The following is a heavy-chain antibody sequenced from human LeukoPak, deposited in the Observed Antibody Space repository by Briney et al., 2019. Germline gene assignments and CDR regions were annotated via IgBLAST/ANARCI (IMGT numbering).Heavy chain of an antibody. CDR2: IYYSGST. V-gene: IGHV4-59*12. CDR1: GGSISSYY. Sequence: SETLSLTCTASGGSISSYYWSWIRQPPGKGLEWIGYIYYSGSTNYNPSLKSRVTISLDTSNNQFSLKLSSVTAADTAVYYCATGTDYGEYDYYYYMDVWGKGTTVTVSS. D-gene: IGHD4-17*01. CDR3: ATGTDYGEYDYYYYMDV. J-gene: IGHJ6*03.